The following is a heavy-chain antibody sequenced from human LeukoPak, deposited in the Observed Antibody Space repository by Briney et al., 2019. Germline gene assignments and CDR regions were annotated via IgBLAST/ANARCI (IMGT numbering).Heavy chain of an antibody. CDR2: ISAYNGNT. Sequence: GASVKVSCKASGYTFTSYGISWVRQAPGQGLEWMGWISAYNGNTNYAQKLQGRVTMTTDTSTSTAYMELRSLRSDDTAVYYCARDRGRGSGQKLVWKPALTYGGKETLVT. CDR3: ARDRGRGSGQKLVWKPALTY. D-gene: IGHD6-13*01. CDR1: GYTFTSYG. V-gene: IGHV1-18*01. J-gene: IGHJ4*02.